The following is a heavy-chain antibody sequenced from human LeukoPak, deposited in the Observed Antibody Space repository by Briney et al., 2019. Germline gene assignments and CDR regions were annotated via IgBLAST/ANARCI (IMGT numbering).Heavy chain of an antibody. CDR3: ARVVVVPAANSFDI. CDR1: GYTLSSYR. D-gene: IGHD2-2*01. V-gene: IGHV3-7*04. J-gene: IGHJ3*02. CDR2: IKQDGSEK. Sequence: PGGSLRLSCAASGYTLSSYRMSWVRQAPGKGLEWVANIKQDGSEKYYVDSVKGRFTISRDNAKNSLYLQMNSLRAEDTAVYYCARVVVVPAANSFDIWGQGTMVTVSS.